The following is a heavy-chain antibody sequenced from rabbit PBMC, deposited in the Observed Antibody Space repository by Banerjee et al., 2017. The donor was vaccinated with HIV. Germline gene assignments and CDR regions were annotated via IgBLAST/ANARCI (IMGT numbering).Heavy chain of an antibody. Sequence: QEQLEESGGGLVKPEGSLTLTCKASGFDLSSYYYMCWVRQAPGTGLEWIACIYTTTDTTWYASWAKGRFTISSDNAQNPVSLQMNSLTAADTATYFCAREADDSGNWDGFDPWGQGTLVTVS. J-gene: IGHJ2*01. CDR1: GFDLSSYYY. D-gene: IGHD2-1*01. CDR3: AREADDSGNWDGFDP. V-gene: IGHV1S43*01. CDR2: IYTTTDTT.